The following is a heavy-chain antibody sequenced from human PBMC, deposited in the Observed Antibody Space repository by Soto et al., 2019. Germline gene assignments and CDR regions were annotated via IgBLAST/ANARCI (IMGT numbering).Heavy chain of an antibody. Sequence: GGSLRLSCAASGFTFSSYGMHWVRQAPAKGLEWVAVIWYDGSNKYYADSVKGRFTISRDNSKNTLYLQMNSLRAEDTAVYYCARDLTVAGIFDYWGQGTLVTVSS. J-gene: IGHJ4*02. D-gene: IGHD6-19*01. CDR2: IWYDGSNK. CDR1: GFTFSSYG. V-gene: IGHV3-33*01. CDR3: ARDLTVAGIFDY.